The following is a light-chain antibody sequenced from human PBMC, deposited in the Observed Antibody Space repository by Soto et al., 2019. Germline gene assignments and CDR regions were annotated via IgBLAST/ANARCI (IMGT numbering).Light chain of an antibody. CDR2: DAS. Sequence: EIVLTQSQATLSLSPGERASLSCRAIQSVSNYLAWYQQKPGQAPRLLIYDASNRATGIPARFSGSGSGTDFALTISTLEPEDFAVYDCQQHINRLSFGGGTKVEIK. V-gene: IGKV3-11*01. J-gene: IGKJ4*01. CDR3: QQHINRLS. CDR1: QSVSNY.